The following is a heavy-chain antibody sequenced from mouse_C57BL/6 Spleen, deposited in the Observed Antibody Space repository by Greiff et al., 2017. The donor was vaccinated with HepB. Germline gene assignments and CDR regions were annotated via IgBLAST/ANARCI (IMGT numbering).Heavy chain of an antibody. CDR1: GFTFSDYG. V-gene: IGHV5-17*01. J-gene: IGHJ3*01. CDR2: ISSGSSTI. Sequence: DVMLVESGGGLVKPGGSLKLSCAASGFTFSDYGMHWVRQAPEKGLEWVAYISSGSSTIYYADTVKGRFTISRDNAKNTLFLQMTSLRSEDTAMYYCARDTTGEEFAYWGQGTLVTVSA. D-gene: IGHD1-1*01. CDR3: ARDTTGEEFAY.